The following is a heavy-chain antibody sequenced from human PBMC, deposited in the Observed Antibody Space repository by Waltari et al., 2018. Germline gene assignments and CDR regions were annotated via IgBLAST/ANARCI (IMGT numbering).Heavy chain of an antibody. Sequence: QVQLQESGPGLVKPSETLSLTCTVSGGSISSYYWSWIRQPPGKGLEWIGYIYYSGSTTPHPALKIRAAIAVDPSKNQFSLKLSCVAAADTAVYYCARDKGGRYRRGGRSYWYFDLWGRGTLVTVSS. CDR2: IYYSGST. CDR1: GGSISSYY. J-gene: IGHJ2*01. CDR3: ARDKGGRYRRGGRSYWYFDL. D-gene: IGHD3-16*02. V-gene: IGHV4-59*01.